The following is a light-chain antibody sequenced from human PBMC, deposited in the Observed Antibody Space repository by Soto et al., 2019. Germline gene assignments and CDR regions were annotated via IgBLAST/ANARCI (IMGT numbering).Light chain of an antibody. CDR3: QQYDNLPLT. CDR2: DAS. V-gene: IGKV1-33*01. J-gene: IGKJ4*01. Sequence: DIQMTQSPSSLSASVGDRVTITCRASQNIAKSLNWYQQKPGKAPKLLIYDASNLETGVPSRFSGSGSGTDFTFTISSLQPEDIATYYCQQYDNLPLTFGGGTKVDIK. CDR1: QNIAKS.